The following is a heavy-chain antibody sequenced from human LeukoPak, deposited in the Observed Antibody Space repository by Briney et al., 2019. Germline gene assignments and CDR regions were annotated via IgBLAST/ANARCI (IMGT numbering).Heavy chain of an antibody. V-gene: IGHV4-59*11. D-gene: IGHD2-2*01. CDR1: GDSISSHY. Sequence: SETLSLTCTVSGDSISSHYWSWIRQPPGKGLEWMGYISDSGSTNYNPSLKSRVTISVDTSKNQFSLNLSSVTAADTAVYYCARDKAPCSDTTWPFYGFDFWGQGTLLTVSS. CDR3: ARDKAPCSDTTWPFYGFDF. J-gene: IGHJ4*02. CDR2: ISDSGST.